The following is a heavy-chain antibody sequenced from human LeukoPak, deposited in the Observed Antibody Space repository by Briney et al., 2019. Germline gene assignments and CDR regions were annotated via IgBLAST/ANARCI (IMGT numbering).Heavy chain of an antibody. CDR3: ARGRFHYDSSGYSSFYH. J-gene: IGHJ4*02. D-gene: IGHD3-22*01. CDR1: GFTFSSYW. Sequence: GGSLRLSCAASGFTFSSYWMSWVRQAPGKGLEWVANIKLDGSEKYYVDSVTGRFTISRDNAQNSLHLQMSSLRAEDTAVYYCARGRFHYDSSGYSSFYHWGQGILVTVSS. V-gene: IGHV3-7*01. CDR2: IKLDGSEK.